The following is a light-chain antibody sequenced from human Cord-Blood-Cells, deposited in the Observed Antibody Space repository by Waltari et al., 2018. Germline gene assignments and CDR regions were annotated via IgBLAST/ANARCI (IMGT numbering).Light chain of an antibody. CDR3: QQRSNWPPFT. CDR1: QSVSSY. J-gene: IGKJ3*01. CDR2: DAS. Sequence: EIVLTQSPATLSLSPGERATLSCRACQSVSSYLAWYQQKPGHAPRLLIYDASNRATGIPARFSGSGSGTDFTLTISSLEPEDFAVYYCQQRSNWPPFTFGPGTKVDIK. V-gene: IGKV3-11*01.